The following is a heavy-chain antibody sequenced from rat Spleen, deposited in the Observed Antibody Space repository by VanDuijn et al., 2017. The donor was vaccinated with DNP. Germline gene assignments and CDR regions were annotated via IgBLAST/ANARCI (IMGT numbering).Heavy chain of an antibody. J-gene: IGHJ2*01. V-gene: IGHV5-22*01. Sequence: EVQLVESGGDLVQPGRSLKLFCAASGFTFSGFYMAWVRQAPTKGLEWVAYIGSDGYAPYYGDSVKGRFTISRDNAKSTLYLQMNSLRSEDMATYYCIRWNSGHFDFWGQGVMVTVSS. CDR3: IRWNSGHFDF. CDR1: GFTFSGFY. CDR2: IGSDGYAP. D-gene: IGHD4-3*01.